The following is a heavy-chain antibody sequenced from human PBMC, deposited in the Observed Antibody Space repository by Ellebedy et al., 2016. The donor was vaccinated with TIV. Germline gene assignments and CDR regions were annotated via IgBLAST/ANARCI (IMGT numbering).Heavy chain of an antibody. Sequence: GESLKISCKGSGYNFPTYWINWVRQMPGQGLEWMGRIDPADSQTTYSPSFRGHVTIAVDKSANTAYLQWRSLKASDTAMYFCARQRGQLAVAGTGGWFDPWGQGTLVTVSS. CDR2: IDPADSQT. CDR1: GYNFPTYW. CDR3: ARQRGQLAVAGTGGWFDP. D-gene: IGHD6-19*01. J-gene: IGHJ5*02. V-gene: IGHV5-10-1*01.